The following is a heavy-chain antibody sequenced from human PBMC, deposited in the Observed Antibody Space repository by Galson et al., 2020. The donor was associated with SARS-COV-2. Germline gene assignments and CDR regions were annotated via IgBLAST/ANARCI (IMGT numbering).Heavy chain of an antibody. D-gene: IGHD3-10*02. V-gene: IGHV1-46*01. CDR1: GYSFTRNY. CDR3: ARLYVNKFDY. CDR2: IDPSAGST. Sequence: ASVKVSCKASGYSFTRNYMHWVRQAPGQGLEWMGIIDPSAGSTYYAQKFQGRVTMTRDTSTSTVYMELSSLRSEDTAMYYCARLYVNKFDYWGQGTLVTVSS. J-gene: IGHJ4*02.